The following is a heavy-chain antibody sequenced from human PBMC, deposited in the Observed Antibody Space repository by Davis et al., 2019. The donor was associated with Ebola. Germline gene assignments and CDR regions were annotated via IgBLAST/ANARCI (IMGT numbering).Heavy chain of an antibody. V-gene: IGHV1-18*01. J-gene: IGHJ5*02. D-gene: IGHD6-6*01. CDR2: ISGYDGHT. CDR3: ARDGYSSSSQNWFDA. Sequence: ASVKVSCKASGYTFTNYGISWVRQAPGQGLEWMGWISGYDGHTNYAQKFQGRVTVTTDTSTSTAYMELRSLRSDDTAVYYCARDGYSSSSQNWFDAWGQGTLVTVSS. CDR1: GYTFTNYG.